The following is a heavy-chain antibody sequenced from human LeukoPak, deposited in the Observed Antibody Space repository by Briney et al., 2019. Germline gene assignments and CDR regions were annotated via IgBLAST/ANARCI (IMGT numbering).Heavy chain of an antibody. CDR3: ARAVSNRHLDY. CDR1: EFTFSSYW. V-gene: IGHV3-7*01. Sequence: GGSLRLSCAASEFTFSSYWMSWVRQAPGKGLEWVANIKQGGSEKYYVDSVKGRFTISRDNAKNSLYLQMNSLRAGDTAVYYCARAVSNRHLDYWGQGTLVTVSS. D-gene: IGHD2-2*01. CDR2: IKQGGSEK. J-gene: IGHJ4*02.